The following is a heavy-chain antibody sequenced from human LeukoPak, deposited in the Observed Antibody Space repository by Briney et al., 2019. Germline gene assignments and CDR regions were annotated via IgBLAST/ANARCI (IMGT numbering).Heavy chain of an antibody. V-gene: IGHV4-59*01. D-gene: IGHD3-3*01. CDR2: IYYSVST. J-gene: IGHJ5*02. CDR3: VAVGILRVPSNWFDP. CDR1: VASISIYS. Sequence: SETLSLTCTVSVASISIYSWSWMRQPPGEGREWIGYIYYSVSTRYNPSLKSGVTLPLDTTKNQYSLRSCSVTAANTGVYYFVAVGILRVPSNWFDPWGQGTLVTASP.